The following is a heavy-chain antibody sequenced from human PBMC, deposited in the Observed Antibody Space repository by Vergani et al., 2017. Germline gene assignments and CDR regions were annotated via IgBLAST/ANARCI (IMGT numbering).Heavy chain of an antibody. CDR2: INQDGSET. V-gene: IGHV3-7*01. D-gene: IGHD2-15*01. Sequence: EVQVVESGGGVVQPGGSLRLSCAASGVIFSRYWMSWVRQAPGKGLEWVANINQDGSETYYVESVKGRFTISRDNAKNSLFLQIFSLRAEDTAVYYCARDTRYWKNRTCLPNNAFDYWGQGILGTVSS. CDR3: ARDTRYWKNRTCLPNNAFDY. J-gene: IGHJ4*02. CDR1: GVIFSRYW.